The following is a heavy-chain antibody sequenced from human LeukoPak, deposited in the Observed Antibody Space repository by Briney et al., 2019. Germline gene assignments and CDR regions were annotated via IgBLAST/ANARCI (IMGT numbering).Heavy chain of an antibody. Sequence: GGSLRLSCAASGFTFSDYYMSWIRQAPGKGLEWVSYISSSSSYTNYADSVKGRFTISRDNAKNSLYLQMNSLRAEDTAVYYCARDFGSMITFGVVMDHNLNWFDPWGQGTLVTVSS. V-gene: IGHV3-11*05. CDR3: ARDFGSMITFGVVMDHNLNWFDP. CDR1: GFTFSDYY. CDR2: ISSSSSYT. J-gene: IGHJ5*02. D-gene: IGHD3-16*01.